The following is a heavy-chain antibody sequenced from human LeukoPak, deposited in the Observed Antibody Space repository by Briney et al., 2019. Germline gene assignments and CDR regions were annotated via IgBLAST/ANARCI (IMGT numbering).Heavy chain of an antibody. D-gene: IGHD6-19*01. CDR1: GGSFSGYY. CDR2: INHSGST. Sequence: SETLSLTCAVYGGSFSGYYWSWIRQPPGKGLEWIGEINHSGSTNYNPSHKSRVTISVDTSKNQFSLKLSSVTAADTAVYYCARGGWVGVNWQKRIFNWFDPWGQGTLVTVSS. CDR3: ARGGWVGVNWQKRIFNWFDP. J-gene: IGHJ5*02. V-gene: IGHV4-34*01.